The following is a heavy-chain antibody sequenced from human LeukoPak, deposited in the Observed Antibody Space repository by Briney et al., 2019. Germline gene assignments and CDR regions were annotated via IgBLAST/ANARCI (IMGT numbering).Heavy chain of an antibody. CDR1: GGSFSGYY. CDR2: INHSGST. CDR3: ARGFRYCSSTSCYAELHFDY. J-gene: IGHJ4*02. Sequence: SETLSLTCAVYGGSFSGYYWSWIRQPPGKGLEWFGEINHSGSTNHKPSLKSRVTISVDTSKNQFSLKLSSVTAADTAVYYCARGFRYCSSTSCYAELHFDYWGQGTLITVSS. D-gene: IGHD2-2*01. V-gene: IGHV4-34*01.